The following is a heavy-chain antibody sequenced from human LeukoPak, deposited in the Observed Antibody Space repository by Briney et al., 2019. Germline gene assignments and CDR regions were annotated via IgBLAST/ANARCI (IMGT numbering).Heavy chain of an antibody. V-gene: IGHV4-34*01. CDR3: ARLPKVWELALGAFDI. CDR1: GGSFSGYY. CDR2: INHSGST. Sequence: SETLSLTCAVYGGSFSGYYWSWIRQPPGEGLEWIGEINHSGSTNYNPSLKSRVTISVDTSKNQFSLKLSSVTAADTAVYYCARLPKVWELALGAFDIWGQGTMVTVSS. D-gene: IGHD1-26*01. J-gene: IGHJ3*02.